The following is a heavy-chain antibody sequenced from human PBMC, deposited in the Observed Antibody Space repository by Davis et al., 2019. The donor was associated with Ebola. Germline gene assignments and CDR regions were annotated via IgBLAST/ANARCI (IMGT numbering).Heavy chain of an antibody. CDR3: AREVTAAAGTWWFDP. CDR1: GGSISSYY. CDR2: IYTSGST. Sequence: PSETLSLTCTVSGGSISSYYWSWIRQPAGKGLEWIGRIYTSGSTNYNPSLKSRVTMSVDTSKNKFSLKLSSVTAADTAVYYCAREVTAAAGTWWFDPWGQGTLVTVSS. V-gene: IGHV4-4*07. D-gene: IGHD6-13*01. J-gene: IGHJ5*02.